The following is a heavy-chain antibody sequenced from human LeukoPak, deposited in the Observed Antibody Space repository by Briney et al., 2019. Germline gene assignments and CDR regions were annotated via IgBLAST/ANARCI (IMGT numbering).Heavy chain of an antibody. J-gene: IGHJ6*02. Sequence: GGSLGLSCAASGFTFSNAWMSWVRQAPGKGLEWVAAITGNGGSTYYADSVRGRFTISRDNSKNTLYLQMNSLRAEDTAVYYCARDPPIYQGISSYYYGMDVWGQGTTVTVSS. V-gene: IGHV3-23*01. CDR3: ARDPPIYQGISSYYYGMDV. D-gene: IGHD3-3*02. CDR1: GFTFSNAW. CDR2: ITGNGGST.